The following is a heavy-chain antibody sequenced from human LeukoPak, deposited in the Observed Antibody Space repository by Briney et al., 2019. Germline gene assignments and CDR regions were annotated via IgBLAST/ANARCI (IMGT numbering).Heavy chain of an antibody. CDR3: AKSSGDHFFDY. Sequence: ASVTVSCKASGYNFNNHDINWVRQATGQGLEWLGRMNPNSGSAGYAQKLQGRVTMTWDSSTNTAYLEVTALRSDDTAVYYCAKSSGDHFFDYWGQGTLVTVSS. D-gene: IGHD3-22*01. CDR2: MNPNSGSA. CDR1: GYNFNNHD. J-gene: IGHJ4*02. V-gene: IGHV1-8*01.